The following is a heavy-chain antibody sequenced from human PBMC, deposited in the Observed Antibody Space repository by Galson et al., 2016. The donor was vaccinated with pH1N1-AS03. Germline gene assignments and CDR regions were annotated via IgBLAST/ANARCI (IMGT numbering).Heavy chain of an antibody. Sequence: LSLTCTVSGDSINSGNYYWSWVRQPAGKGLEWIGRIHSSGSTDYNSSLKSRVTISVDTSNNEFSLKLSSVAAADTAVYYCARDLGAAGPEDSWGPGTLVTISS. CDR2: IHSSGST. D-gene: IGHD6-13*01. J-gene: IGHJ4*02. V-gene: IGHV4-61*02. CDR3: ARDLGAAGPEDS. CDR1: GDSINSGNYY.